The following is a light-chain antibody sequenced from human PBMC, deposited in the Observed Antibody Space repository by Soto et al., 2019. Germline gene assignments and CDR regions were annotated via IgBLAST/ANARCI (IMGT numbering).Light chain of an antibody. CDR3: QQGHNWPLT. CDR1: QSISSE. J-gene: IGKJ2*01. Sequence: EIVITQSPATLSVSPGERATLSCRASQSISSELAWYQQKPGQPPRLLIYGASTRATGVPARFTGSGSGSDFTLTISGLQSEDFAVYYCQQGHNWPLTFGQGTRLEI. V-gene: IGKV3-15*01. CDR2: GAS.